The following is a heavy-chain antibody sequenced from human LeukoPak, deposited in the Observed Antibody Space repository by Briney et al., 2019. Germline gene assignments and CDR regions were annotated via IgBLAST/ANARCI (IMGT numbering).Heavy chain of an antibody. V-gene: IGHV1-2*02. CDR3: ARVSANGGSWYSRQISDI. CDR1: GYTFTSYY. CDR2: INPNSGGT. J-gene: IGHJ3*02. Sequence: ASVKVSCKASGYTFTSYYMHWVRQAPGQGLEWMGWINPNSGGTNYAQKFQGRVTMTRDTSISTAYMELSRLRFDDTAVYYCARVSANGGSWYSRQISDIWGPGTMVTVSS. D-gene: IGHD6-13*01.